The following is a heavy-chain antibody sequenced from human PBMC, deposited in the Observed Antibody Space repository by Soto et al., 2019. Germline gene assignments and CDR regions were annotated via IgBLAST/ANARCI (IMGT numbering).Heavy chain of an antibody. CDR3: ARGYCSGGSCYYGMHWSDP. CDR1: GYTFTSYA. CDR2: INAGNGNT. J-gene: IGHJ5*02. Sequence: GASVKVSCKASGYTFTSYAMHWVRQAPGQRLEWMGWINAGNGNTKYSQKFQGRVTITRDTSASTAYMELSSLRSEDTAVYYCARGYCSGGSCYYGMHWSDPWGQGTLVTVSS. D-gene: IGHD2-15*01. V-gene: IGHV1-3*01.